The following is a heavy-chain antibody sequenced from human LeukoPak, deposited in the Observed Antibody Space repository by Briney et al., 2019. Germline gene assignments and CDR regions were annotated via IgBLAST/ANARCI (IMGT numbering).Heavy chain of an antibody. V-gene: IGHV3-9*01. CDR1: GFTFSSYS. Sequence: GGSLRLSCAASGFTFSSYSMSWVRQAPGKGLEWVSGISWNSGSIGYADSVKGRFTISRDNAKNSLYLQMNSLRAEDTALYYCAKGLWFGELLSSFDIWGQGTMVTVSS. J-gene: IGHJ3*02. CDR2: ISWNSGSI. CDR3: AKGLWFGELLSSFDI. D-gene: IGHD3-10*01.